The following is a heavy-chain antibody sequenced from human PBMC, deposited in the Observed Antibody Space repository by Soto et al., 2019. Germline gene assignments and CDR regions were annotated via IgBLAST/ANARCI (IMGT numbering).Heavy chain of an antibody. D-gene: IGHD3-22*01. CDR3: ARDAGYYDSSGYFRYDGFDI. CDR2: ISSSSSYI. CDR1: GFTFSSYS. V-gene: IGHV3-21*01. J-gene: IGHJ3*02. Sequence: GGSLRLSCAASGFTFSSYSISWVRQAPWKGLEWVSSISSSSSYIHYADSLKGRFTISRDNAKNSLYLQMRSLRPEDTAVYYCARDAGYYDSSGYFRYDGFDIWGQGTMVTVSS.